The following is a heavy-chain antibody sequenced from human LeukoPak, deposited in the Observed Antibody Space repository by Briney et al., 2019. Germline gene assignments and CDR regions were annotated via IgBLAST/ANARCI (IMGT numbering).Heavy chain of an antibody. CDR2: MNPNSGNT. J-gene: IGHJ6*02. D-gene: IGHD1-1*01. V-gene: IGHV1-8*02. Sequence: ASVKVSCKASGYTFTSYGINWVRQATGQGLEWMGWMNPNSGNTGYAQKFQGRVTMTRNTSISTAYMELSSLRSEDTAVYYCARDKFGYSGTTGYYYGMDVWGQGTTVTVSS. CDR1: GYTFTSYG. CDR3: ARDKFGYSGTTGYYYGMDV.